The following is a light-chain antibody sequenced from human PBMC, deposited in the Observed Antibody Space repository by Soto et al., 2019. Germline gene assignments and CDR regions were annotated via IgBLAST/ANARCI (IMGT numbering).Light chain of an antibody. Sequence: DIQMTQSPSSLSASVGDRVTITCRASQSISTSLCWFQQKPGRAPKLLISEASTLQSGVPSRFSGSGFGTDFTLTISSLHPEDLAAYYCLQTYTVPRTFGQGTNLDIK. CDR2: EAS. J-gene: IGKJ2*01. CDR3: LQTYTVPRT. CDR1: QSISTS. V-gene: IGKV1-39*01.